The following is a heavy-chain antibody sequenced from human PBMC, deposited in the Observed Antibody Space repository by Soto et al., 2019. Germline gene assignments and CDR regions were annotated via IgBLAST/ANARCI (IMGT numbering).Heavy chain of an antibody. CDR3: AKDKEAYSYGPIPLYYFDY. CDR1: GFTFSSYG. D-gene: IGHD5-18*01. J-gene: IGHJ4*02. CDR2: ISDAGSNK. Sequence: QVQLVESGGVVVQPGRSLKLSCAASGFTFSSYGMHWVRGAPGKGLEWVAVISDAGSNKYYADSVRGRFTISRDNSKNTLYLQMNSLRAEDTAVYYCAKDKEAYSYGPIPLYYFDYWGQGTLVTVSS. V-gene: IGHV3-30*18.